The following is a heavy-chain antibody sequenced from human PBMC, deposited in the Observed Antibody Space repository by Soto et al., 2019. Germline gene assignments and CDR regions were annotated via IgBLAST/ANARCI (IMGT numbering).Heavy chain of an antibody. D-gene: IGHD2-2*01. CDR1: GYIFSDYV. CDR3: ARDSAILPSTDFDY. CDR2: IYGRNAYT. J-gene: IGHJ4*02. V-gene: IGHV1-3*01. Sequence: QVQLVQSGAEVKQPGASVKVSCKTSGYIFSDYVIHWVRQAPGQRPEWMGYIYGRNAYTKYSEKFQGSVTITRDTSSTAAYLETSSLTSEDTAVYYSARDSAILPSTDFDYWCLGTLVTVFS.